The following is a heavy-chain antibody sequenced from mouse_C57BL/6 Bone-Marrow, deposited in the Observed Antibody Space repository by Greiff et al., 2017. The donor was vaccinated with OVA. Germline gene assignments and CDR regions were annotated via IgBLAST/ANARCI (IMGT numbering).Heavy chain of an antibody. CDR3: TRGDYDVGYYFDY. V-gene: IGHV1-15*01. J-gene: IGHJ2*01. CDR2: IDPETGGT. CDR1: GYTFTDYE. D-gene: IGHD2-4*01. Sequence: VQRVESGAELVRPGASVTLSCKASGYTFTDYEMHWVKQTPVHGLEWIGAIDPETGGTAYNQKFKGKAILTADKSSSTAYMELRSLTSEDSAVYYCTRGDYDVGYYFDYWGQGTTLTVSS.